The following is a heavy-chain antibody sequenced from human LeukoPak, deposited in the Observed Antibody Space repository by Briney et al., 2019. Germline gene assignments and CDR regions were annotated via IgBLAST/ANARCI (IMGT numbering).Heavy chain of an antibody. CDR3: ATAPTVTTVDY. CDR1: GGTFSSYA. D-gene: IGHD4-17*01. Sequence: GASVKVSCKASGGTFSSYAISWVRQAPGQGLEWMGGIIPIFGTANYAQKFQGRVTITADESTSTAYMELSSLRSEDTAVYYCATAPTVTTVDYWGQGTLVTVSS. CDR2: IIPIFGTA. V-gene: IGHV1-69*13. J-gene: IGHJ4*02.